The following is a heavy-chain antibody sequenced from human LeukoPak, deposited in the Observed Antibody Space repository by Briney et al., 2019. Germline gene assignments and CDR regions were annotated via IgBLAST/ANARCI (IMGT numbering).Heavy chain of an antibody. Sequence: GASVTVSCKASGYTFTSYDIDWVRQATGQGLEWMGWMNPNSGNTGYAQKFQGRVTMTRNTSISTAYMELSSLRSEDTAVYYCARCNYYGSGSYYNLDWFDPWGQGTLVTVSS. D-gene: IGHD3-10*01. CDR1: GYTFTSYD. CDR3: ARCNYYGSGSYYNLDWFDP. J-gene: IGHJ5*02. V-gene: IGHV1-8*01. CDR2: MNPNSGNT.